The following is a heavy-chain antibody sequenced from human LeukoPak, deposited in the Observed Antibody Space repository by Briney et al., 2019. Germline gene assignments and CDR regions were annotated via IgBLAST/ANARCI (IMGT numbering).Heavy chain of an antibody. CDR3: ARGIDSSYDFGY. Sequence: PGGSLRLSCAASGFTFSTDVMHWVRQAPGKGLGCVVVIWYNGNNKYYIDSVRGQITTSRDNFRNTLYLQMNSRIAEDMAEYNCARGIDSSYDFGYWGQGTLVTVSS. D-gene: IGHD5-12*01. CDR2: IWYNGNNK. CDR1: GFTFSTDV. J-gene: IGHJ4*02. V-gene: IGHV3-33*01.